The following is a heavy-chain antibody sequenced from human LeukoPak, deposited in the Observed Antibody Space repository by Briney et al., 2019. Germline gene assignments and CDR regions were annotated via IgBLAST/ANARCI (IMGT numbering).Heavy chain of an antibody. CDR1: GYTFTGYY. Sequence: ASVKVSCKASGYTFTGYYMHWVRQAPGQGLEWIGRINPNSGGTNYAQKFQGRVTMTRDTSISTAYMELSRLRSDDTAVYYCARDITYGSGRGDYWGQGTLVTVSS. V-gene: IGHV1-2*06. CDR3: ARDITYGSGRGDY. D-gene: IGHD3-10*01. J-gene: IGHJ4*02. CDR2: INPNSGGT.